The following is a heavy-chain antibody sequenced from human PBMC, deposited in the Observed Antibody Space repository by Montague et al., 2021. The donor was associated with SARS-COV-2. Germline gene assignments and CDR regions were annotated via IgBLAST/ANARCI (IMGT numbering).Heavy chain of an antibody. D-gene: IGHD4-17*01. CDR2: ISWDGGST. Sequence: SLRLSCAASGFTFDDYTMHWVRQAPGKGLEWVSLISWDGGSTYYADSVKDRFTISRDNSKNSLYLQMNSLRTEDTALYYCAKDISGGAWVDYGDYVRWGQGTLSPSPQ. CDR1: GFTFDDYT. CDR3: AKDISGGAWVDYGDYVR. J-gene: IGHJ4*02. V-gene: IGHV3-43*01.